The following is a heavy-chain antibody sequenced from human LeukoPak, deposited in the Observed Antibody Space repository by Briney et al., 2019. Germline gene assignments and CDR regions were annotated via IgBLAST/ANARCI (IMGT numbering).Heavy chain of an antibody. Sequence: PSETLSLTCTVSGGSISSSSYYWGWIRQPPGKGLEWIGSIYYSGSTYYNPSLKSRVTISVDTSKNQFSLKLSSVTAADTAVYYCARDQGTAAAGTIDYWGQGTLVTVSS. V-gene: IGHV4-39*07. J-gene: IGHJ4*02. CDR2: IYYSGST. D-gene: IGHD6-13*01. CDR3: ARDQGTAAAGTIDY. CDR1: GGSISSSSYY.